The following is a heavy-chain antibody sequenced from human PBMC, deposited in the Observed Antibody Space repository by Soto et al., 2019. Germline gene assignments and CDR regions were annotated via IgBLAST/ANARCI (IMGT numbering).Heavy chain of an antibody. Sequence: ASVKVSCKASGYTFTSYYMHWVRQAPGQGLEWMGIINPSGGSTSYAQKFQGRVTMTRDTSTSTVYMELSSLRSEDTAVYYCARDGTPYLDCSSTSCYYYYYMDVWGKGTTVTVSS. V-gene: IGHV1-46*01. D-gene: IGHD2-2*01. CDR3: ARDGTPYLDCSSTSCYYYYYMDV. CDR1: GYTFTSYY. J-gene: IGHJ6*03. CDR2: INPSGGST.